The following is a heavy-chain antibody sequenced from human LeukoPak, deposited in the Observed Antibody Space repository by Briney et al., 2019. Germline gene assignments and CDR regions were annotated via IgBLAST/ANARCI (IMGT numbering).Heavy chain of an antibody. J-gene: IGHJ4*02. CDR3: AHSLPDSPTYYFDY. Sequence: SGPTLVKPTQTLTLTCTFSGFSLNTPGVAVGWIRQPPGKALEWLALIFWNDDKRYSPSLRSRLTITKDTSKNQVVLKMITVDPVDTATFYCAHSLPDSPTYYFDYWGQGTLVTVSS. V-gene: IGHV2-5*01. CDR2: IFWNDDK. D-gene: IGHD2-21*01. CDR1: GFSLNTPGVA.